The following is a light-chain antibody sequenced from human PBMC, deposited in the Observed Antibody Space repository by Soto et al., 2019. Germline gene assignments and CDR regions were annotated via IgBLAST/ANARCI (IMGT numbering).Light chain of an antibody. Sequence: IVLTQSPGTLSLSPGERATLSCRASQSVSNNDLAWYQQKPGQAPRLLISVVSSRATGIQDRFRGSGSGTDFTLTIGRLEPEDLAVYYCQQYSRSLYTFGQGIQLEIK. CDR1: QSVSNND. J-gene: IGKJ2*01. CDR2: VVS. CDR3: QQYSRSLYT. V-gene: IGKV3-20*01.